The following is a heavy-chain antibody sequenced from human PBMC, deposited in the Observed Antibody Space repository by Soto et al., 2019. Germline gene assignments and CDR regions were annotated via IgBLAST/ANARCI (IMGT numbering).Heavy chain of an antibody. CDR3: ARDRLVPYGYGMDV. CDR1: GFTFRSYG. J-gene: IGHJ6*02. D-gene: IGHD2-2*01. CDR2: IWFDGSKK. V-gene: IGHV3-33*01. Sequence: QMQLVESGGGVVQPGRSLRLSCAASGFTFRSYGIHWVRQAPGKGLEWVALIWFDGSKKYYVDSVKGRFAVSRDNSKNTLYLKMNSLRVEDTAVYYWARDRLVPYGYGMDVWGQGTTVTFSS.